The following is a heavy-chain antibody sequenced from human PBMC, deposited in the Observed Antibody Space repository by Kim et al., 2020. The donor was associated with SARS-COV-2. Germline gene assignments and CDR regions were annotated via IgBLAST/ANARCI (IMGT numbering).Heavy chain of an antibody. Sequence: PSLRSRLTMSIDTSSNQFSVNLSPVTAADTAVYYCARHVEYGGSYGAFDFWGQGNLVTVSS. D-gene: IGHD1-26*01. V-gene: IGHV4-59*04. J-gene: IGHJ4*02. CDR3: ARHVEYGGSYGAFDF.